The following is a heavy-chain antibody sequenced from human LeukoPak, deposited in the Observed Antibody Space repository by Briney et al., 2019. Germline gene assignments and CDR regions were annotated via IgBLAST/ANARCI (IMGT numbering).Heavy chain of an antibody. Sequence: GASVKVSCKASGYTFTGYYMHWVRQAPGQGLEWMGWINPNSGGTNYAQKFQGRVTMTRDTSISTAYMELSRLRSDDTAVYYCARDLFDYDSSGYYLYWGQGTLVTASS. CDR3: ARDLFDYDSSGYYLY. D-gene: IGHD3-22*01. J-gene: IGHJ4*02. CDR1: GYTFTGYY. CDR2: INPNSGGT. V-gene: IGHV1-2*02.